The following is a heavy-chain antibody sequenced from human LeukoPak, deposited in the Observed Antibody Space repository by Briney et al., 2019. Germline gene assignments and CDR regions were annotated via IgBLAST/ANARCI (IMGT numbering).Heavy chain of an antibody. CDR1: GYAISSGYY. D-gene: IGHD6-19*01. Sequence: SETLSLTCTVSGYAISSGYYWGWIRQPPGKGLECIGTVYHTGDTDYNPSLKSRVTLSVDTSENQFSLSLTSVTAADTAVYYCARRLTGSGFEKWGQGILVTVSS. V-gene: IGHV4-38-2*02. CDR3: ARRLTGSGFEK. CDR2: VYHTGDT. J-gene: IGHJ4*02.